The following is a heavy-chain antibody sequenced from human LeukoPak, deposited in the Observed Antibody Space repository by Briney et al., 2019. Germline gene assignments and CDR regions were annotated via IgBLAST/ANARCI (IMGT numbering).Heavy chain of an antibody. Sequence: SETLSLACTVSGGSISSYYWSWIRQPPGKGLEWIGYIFYSGSTNYNPSLKSRVSISVDTSKNQFSLKLSSVTAADTAVYYCAGESYDSSGRGYFDFWGQGTLVTVSS. J-gene: IGHJ4*02. CDR1: GGSISSYY. CDR2: IFYSGST. V-gene: IGHV4-59*01. D-gene: IGHD3-22*01. CDR3: AGESYDSSGRGYFDF.